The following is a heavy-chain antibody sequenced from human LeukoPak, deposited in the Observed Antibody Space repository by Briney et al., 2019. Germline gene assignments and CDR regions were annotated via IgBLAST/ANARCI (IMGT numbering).Heavy chain of an antibody. CDR2: FYYSGNT. CDR1: GGSISSYY. Sequence: ASETLSLTCNVSGGSISSYYWSWIRQPPGKGLEWIGSFYYSGNTYYSPSLKSRVTVSVGTSKNLFSLNLTSVTAADTAVYYCARISIAVVPAYFDYWGQGTLVTVSS. CDR3: ARISIAVVPAYFDY. D-gene: IGHD2-2*01. V-gene: IGHV4-39*01. J-gene: IGHJ4*02.